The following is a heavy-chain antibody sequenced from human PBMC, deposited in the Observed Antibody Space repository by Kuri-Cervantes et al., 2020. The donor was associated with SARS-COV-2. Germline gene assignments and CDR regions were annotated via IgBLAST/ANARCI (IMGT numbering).Heavy chain of an antibody. CDR1: GFSFSNYA. CDR3: ARDPYVGSGYYLLDF. V-gene: IGHV3-30*03. Sequence: GESLKISCAASGFSFSNYAMHWVRQAPGKGLEWVAIISYDGGYENYADSVQGRFTISRDNDKHTLYLQVNSVKTEDTAAYYCARDPYVGSGYYLLDFWGQGTLVTVSS. CDR2: ISYDGGYE. D-gene: IGHD3-22*01. J-gene: IGHJ4*02.